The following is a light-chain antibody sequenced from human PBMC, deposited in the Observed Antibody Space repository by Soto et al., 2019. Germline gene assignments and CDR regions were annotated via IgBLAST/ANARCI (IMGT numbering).Light chain of an antibody. V-gene: IGKV1-5*01. J-gene: IGKJ1*01. Sequence: DIRMTQSPSTLSASVGDRVTITCRASQSISSWLAWYQQKPGEAPKLLIYDASSLESGVPSRFSGSGSGTEFTLTISSLQPDDFATYFCQQYDIYSPMWTFGPGTKVEIK. CDR2: DAS. CDR3: QQYDIYSPMWT. CDR1: QSISSW.